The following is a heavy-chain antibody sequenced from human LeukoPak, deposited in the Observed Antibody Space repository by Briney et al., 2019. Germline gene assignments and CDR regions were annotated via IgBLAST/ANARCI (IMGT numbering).Heavy chain of an antibody. CDR1: GFTFSSYW. CDR2: INQAGSEK. Sequence: GGSLRLSCAGSGFTFSSYWMTWVRQAPGKGLEWVANINQAGSEKYCVDSVKGRFSISRDNTKNSVYLQMNSLRAEDTAVYFCASAIAAADAYWGQGTLVTVSS. D-gene: IGHD6-13*01. J-gene: IGHJ4*02. CDR3: ASAIAAADAY. V-gene: IGHV3-7*01.